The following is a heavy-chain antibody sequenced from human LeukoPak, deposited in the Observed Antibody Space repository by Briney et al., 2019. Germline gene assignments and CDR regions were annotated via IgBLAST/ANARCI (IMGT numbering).Heavy chain of an antibody. J-gene: IGHJ4*02. CDR1: GGSTSSYY. CDR3: ARGAYYYDFWSGFNY. CDR2: IYYSGST. V-gene: IGHV4-59*12. D-gene: IGHD3-3*01. Sequence: SETPSLTCTVSGGSTSSYYWSWIRQPPGKGLEWIGYIYYSGSTNYNPSLKSRVTISVDTSKNQFSLKLSSVTAADTAVYYCARGAYYYDFWSGFNYWGQGTLVTVSS.